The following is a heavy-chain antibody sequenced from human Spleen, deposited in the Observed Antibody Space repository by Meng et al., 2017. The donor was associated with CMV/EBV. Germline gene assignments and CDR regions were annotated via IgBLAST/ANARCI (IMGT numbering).Heavy chain of an antibody. V-gene: IGHV4-39*02. J-gene: IGHJ6*02. Sequence: SETLSLTCTVSGGSISSSSYYWGWIRQPPGKGLEWIGSIYYSGSTYYNPSLKSRVTISVDTSKTHFSLKLSSVTAADTAVYYCARMTAALRYGMDVWGPGTTVTVSS. CDR1: GGSISSSSYY. CDR3: ARMTAALRYGMDV. D-gene: IGHD2-2*01. CDR2: IYYSGST.